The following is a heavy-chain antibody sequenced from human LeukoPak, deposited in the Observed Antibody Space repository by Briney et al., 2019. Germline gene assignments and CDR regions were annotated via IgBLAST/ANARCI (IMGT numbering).Heavy chain of an antibody. D-gene: IGHD3-10*01. Sequence: SETLSLTCTVPGGSFTSCHWSWIRQPAGKGLEWIGRLFSNENTYYNPSLKSRVTMSVDTSKKQFSLKLTSVTAADTAVYYCARERSERGLIDYWGQGTLVTVSS. CDR3: ARERSERGLIDY. V-gene: IGHV4-4*07. J-gene: IGHJ4*02. CDR2: LFSNENT. CDR1: GGSFTSCH.